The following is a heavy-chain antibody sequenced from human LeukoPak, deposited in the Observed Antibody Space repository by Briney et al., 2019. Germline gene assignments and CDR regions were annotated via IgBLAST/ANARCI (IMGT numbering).Heavy chain of an antibody. Sequence: PSETLSLTCTVSGYSISSGYYWDWIRQPPGKGLEWIGTLSHSGSSYYNPSLKSRVTISVDTSKNQFSLKLSSVTAADTAVYYCARVSSSWYEDWYFDLWGRGTLVSVSS. J-gene: IGHJ2*01. V-gene: IGHV4-38-2*02. CDR2: LSHSGSS. CDR1: GYSISSGYY. CDR3: ARVSSSWYEDWYFDL. D-gene: IGHD6-13*01.